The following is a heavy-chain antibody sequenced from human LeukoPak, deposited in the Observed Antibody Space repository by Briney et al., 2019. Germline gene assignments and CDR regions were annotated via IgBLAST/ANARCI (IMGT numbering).Heavy chain of an antibody. V-gene: IGHV4-31*03. Sequence: SETLSLTCTVSGGSTSSSSYYWGWIRQHPGKGLEWIGYIYHSGSTYYNPSLESRVTISVDTSRNQFSLKLNSVTAADTAVYYCAIDRSGYYHFDYWGQGTLVTVSS. D-gene: IGHD3-22*01. CDR3: AIDRSGYYHFDY. J-gene: IGHJ4*02. CDR2: IYHSGST. CDR1: GGSTSSSSYY.